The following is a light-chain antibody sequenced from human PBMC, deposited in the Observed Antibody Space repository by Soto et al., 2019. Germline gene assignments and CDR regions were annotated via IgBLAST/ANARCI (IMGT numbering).Light chain of an antibody. V-gene: IGLV1-40*01. J-gene: IGLJ1*01. CDR2: ANA. CDR3: QVYESSLSVYV. CDR1: SXNIGAHHD. Sequence: QAALALPPSVYGAPGHSLTISFTGSSXNIGAHHDVQWDQQHPGTAPKLLIYANANRPTADPGRFPCSKSGPSTSLPHTGLPADDEAYYYCQVYESSLSVYVFGPGTKGTVL.